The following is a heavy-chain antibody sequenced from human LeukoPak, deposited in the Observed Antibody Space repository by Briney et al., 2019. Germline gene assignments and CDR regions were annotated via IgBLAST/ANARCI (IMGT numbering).Heavy chain of an antibody. D-gene: IGHD3-22*01. J-gene: IGHJ5*02. CDR3: ARFCNYYDSSGYYYGFDP. V-gene: IGHV4-59*01. Sequence: SETLSLTCTVSGGSISSYYWSWIRQPPGKGLEWIGYMYYSGRTNYNPSLKSRVTISVDTSKNQFSLKLSSVTAADTAVYYCARFCNYYDSSGYYYGFDPWGQGTLVTVSS. CDR2: MYYSGRT. CDR1: GGSISSYY.